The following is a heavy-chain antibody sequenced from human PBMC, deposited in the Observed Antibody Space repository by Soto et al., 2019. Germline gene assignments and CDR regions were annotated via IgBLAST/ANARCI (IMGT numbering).Heavy chain of an antibody. J-gene: IGHJ6*02. V-gene: IGHV3-30*18. CDR3: AKDLADNCNDADGMDV. Sequence: QVQLLESGGGVVQPARSLRLSCAASGFSFSSYGMHWVRQAPGKGLEWVAVISYDGSNKYYADSVKGRFTMSRDNSKNSLYLQTNSLRAEDTAVYYCAKDLADNCNDADGMDVWGQGTKITV. CDR2: ISYDGSNK. D-gene: IGHD1-20*01. CDR1: GFSFSSYG.